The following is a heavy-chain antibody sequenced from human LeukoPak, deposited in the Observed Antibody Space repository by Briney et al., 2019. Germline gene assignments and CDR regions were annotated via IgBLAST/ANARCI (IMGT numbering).Heavy chain of an antibody. J-gene: IGHJ4*02. V-gene: IGHV4-59*11. Sequence: SETLSLTCTVSGGSISSHYWSWIRQPPGKGLEWIGYFLYSGSTTYNPSLKSRVTISVDTSKNQFSLKLSSVTAADTAVYYCARDSLAAAGLFDYWGQGTQLTVSS. CDR2: FLYSGST. D-gene: IGHD6-13*01. CDR1: GGSISSHY. CDR3: ARDSLAAAGLFDY.